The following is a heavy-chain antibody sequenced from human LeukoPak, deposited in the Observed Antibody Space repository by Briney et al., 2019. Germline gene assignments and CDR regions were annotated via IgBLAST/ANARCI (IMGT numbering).Heavy chain of an antibody. J-gene: IGHJ6*03. Sequence: PGGSLRLSCAASGFSFSNYWMHWVRQAPGKGLVWVTRMNSDGSATYYADSVQGRFTISRDNAKNTLYLQMNSLRAEDTAMYFCARVENLRYFDWLRTIYYYYYYYMDVWGKGTTVTVSS. CDR1: GFSFSNYW. V-gene: IGHV3-74*01. CDR2: MNSDGSAT. CDR3: ARVENLRYFDWLRTIYYYYYYYMDV. D-gene: IGHD3-9*01.